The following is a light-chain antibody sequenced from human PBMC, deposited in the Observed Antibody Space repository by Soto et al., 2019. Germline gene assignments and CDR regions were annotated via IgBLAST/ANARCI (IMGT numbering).Light chain of an antibody. CDR1: QNVAEH. J-gene: IGKJ1*01. CDR2: DAS. CDR3: RQRANWPPVT. V-gene: IGKV3-11*01. Sequence: EVLLTQSPATLSLSPGERGTLSCRASQNVAEHLAWYQQKPAQPPRNLIYDASKRAPGVPARYSGSGSLTDFPLTITALAPEEFAVYFWRQRANWPPVTFGQGTKVDIK.